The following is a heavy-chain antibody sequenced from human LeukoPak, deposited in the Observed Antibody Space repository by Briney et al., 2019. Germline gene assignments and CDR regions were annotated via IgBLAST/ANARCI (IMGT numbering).Heavy chain of an antibody. Sequence: GESLKISCKGSGYSFTSYWIGWVRQMPGKGLEWMGIIYPGDSDTRYSPSFQGQVTISADKSISTAYLQWSSLKASDTAMYYCASLRSFVGGDLTDAFDIWGQGTMVTVSS. V-gene: IGHV5-51*01. CDR2: IYPGDSDT. D-gene: IGHD2-21*02. CDR1: GYSFTSYW. J-gene: IGHJ3*02. CDR3: ASLRSFVGGDLTDAFDI.